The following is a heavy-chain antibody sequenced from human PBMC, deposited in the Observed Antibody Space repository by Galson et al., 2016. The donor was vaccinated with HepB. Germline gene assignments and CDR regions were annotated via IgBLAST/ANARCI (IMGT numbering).Heavy chain of an antibody. Sequence: SVKVSCKASGYIFSNFPMHWVRQAPGQRLEWMGWINGGNGDTRYSQTFQGRITITRDPSATTVHLDLSSLTSEDTAVYYWARAPGRRTVRGKGLRLKEEWGESTPINRFDPWGQGTLVTVSS. V-gene: IGHV1-3*01. D-gene: IGHD3-3*01. J-gene: IGHJ5*02. CDR3: ARAPGRRTVRGKGLRLKEEWGESTPINRFDP. CDR1: GYIFSNFP. CDR2: INGGNGDT.